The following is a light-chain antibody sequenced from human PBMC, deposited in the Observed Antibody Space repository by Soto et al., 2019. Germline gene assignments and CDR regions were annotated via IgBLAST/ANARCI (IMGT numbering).Light chain of an antibody. CDR3: QQGHSTPYT. V-gene: IGKV3D-20*02. Sequence: ENVLTQSPATLSLSPGERATLSCRASQTVGSSFLAWYQQKRGQAPRLLIYGASNRATGIPDRFSGSGSGTEFTLTMSGLQPEDFATYYCQQGHSTPYTFGQGTKVEIK. CDR1: QTVGSSF. J-gene: IGKJ2*01. CDR2: GAS.